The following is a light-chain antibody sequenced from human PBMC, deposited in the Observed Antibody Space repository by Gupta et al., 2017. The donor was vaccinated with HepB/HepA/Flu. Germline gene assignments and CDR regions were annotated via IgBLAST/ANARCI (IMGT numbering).Light chain of an antibody. CDR1: QSVSNN. CDR2: GAS. CDR3: QHYNNWPLT. J-gene: IGKJ4*01. Sequence: ELVMTQSPATLSVSPGERATLSCRASQSVSNNLAWYQQIPGQAPRLLIFGASIRATGIPARFSGSGSGTDFTLTISSLQSEDFAVYYCQHYNNWPLTFGGGTKVEI. V-gene: IGKV3-15*01.